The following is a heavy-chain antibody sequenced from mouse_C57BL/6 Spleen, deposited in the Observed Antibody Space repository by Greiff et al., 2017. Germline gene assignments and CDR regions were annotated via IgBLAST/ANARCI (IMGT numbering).Heavy chain of an antibody. D-gene: IGHD1-1*01. V-gene: IGHV1-39*01. Sequence: VQLKESGPELVKPGASVKISCKASGYSFTDYNMNWVQQSNGKSLEWIGVINPNYGTTSYNQKFKGKATLTVDQSSSTAYMQLNSLTSEDSAVYYCLKGITTVGGDFDYWGQGTTLTVSS. CDR1: GYSFTDYN. CDR3: LKGITTVGGDFDY. J-gene: IGHJ2*01. CDR2: INPNYGTT.